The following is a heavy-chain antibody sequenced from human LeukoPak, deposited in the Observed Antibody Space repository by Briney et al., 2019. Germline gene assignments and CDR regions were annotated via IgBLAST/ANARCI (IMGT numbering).Heavy chain of an antibody. CDR2: MSYSGNT. CDR3: AREAPQTTVPAGMDV. V-gene: IGHV4-59*01. D-gene: IGHD4-17*01. J-gene: IGHJ6*02. Sequence: PSETLSLTCTVSVGSISMYYGSWIRQPPGKGLEWIGYMSYSGNTNYNPSLRRRVPIPVDTSKDQFARKLSSVTASDTAVYYCAREAPQTTVPAGMDVWGHGTPVTVSS. CDR1: VGSISMYY.